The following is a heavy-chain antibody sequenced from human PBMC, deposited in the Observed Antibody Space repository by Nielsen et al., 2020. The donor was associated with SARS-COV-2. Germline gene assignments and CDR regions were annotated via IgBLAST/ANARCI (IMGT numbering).Heavy chain of an antibody. V-gene: IGHV3-15*01. CDR2: IKSKTDGGTT. CDR3: TTDSFYSAWY. J-gene: IGHJ4*02. Sequence: GESLKISCAASGFTFSNAWMSWVRQAPGKGLEWVGRIKSKTDGGTTDYAAPVKGRFTISRDDSKNTLYLQMNSLKTEDTAVYYCTTDSFYSAWYWGQVTLVTVSS. D-gene: IGHD1-26*01. CDR1: GFTFSNAW.